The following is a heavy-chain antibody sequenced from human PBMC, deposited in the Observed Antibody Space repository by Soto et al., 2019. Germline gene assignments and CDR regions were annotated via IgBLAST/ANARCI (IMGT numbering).Heavy chain of an antibody. CDR3: ARAVGGYWGGDCYSGDAFDI. V-gene: IGHV5-51*01. CDR1: GYSFTSYW. D-gene: IGHD2-21*02. Sequence: PGESLKISCKGSGYSFTSYWIGWVRQMPGKGLEWMGIIYPGDSDTRYSPSFQGQVTISADKSISTAYLQWSSLKASDTAMYYCARAVGGYWGGDCYSGDAFDIWGQGTMVTV. CDR2: IYPGDSDT. J-gene: IGHJ3*02.